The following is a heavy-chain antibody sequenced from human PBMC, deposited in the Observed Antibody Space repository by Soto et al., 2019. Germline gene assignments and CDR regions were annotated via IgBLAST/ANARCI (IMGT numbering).Heavy chain of an antibody. D-gene: IGHD4-17*01. CDR2: IDSGGST. CDR3: ARYGDQYGSYFDY. CDR1: GFTVSSNY. V-gene: IGHV3-53*01. J-gene: IGHJ4*02. Sequence: EVQVVESGGGLIQPGGSLRLSCAASGFTVSSNYMSWVRQAPGKGLEWVSVIDSGGSTYYADSVKGRFTISRDNSKNTLYLQMNSLRAEDTAVYYCARYGDQYGSYFDYWGQGTLVTVSS.